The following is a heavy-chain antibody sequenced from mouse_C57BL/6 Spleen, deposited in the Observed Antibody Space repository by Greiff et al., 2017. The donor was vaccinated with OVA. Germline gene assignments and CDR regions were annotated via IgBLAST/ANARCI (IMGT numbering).Heavy chain of an antibody. J-gene: IGHJ2*01. CDR2: IDPSDSYT. CDR1: GYTFTSYW. Sequence: QVQLQQSGAELVRPGTSVKLSCKASGYTFTSYWMHWVKQRPGQGLEWIGVIDPSDSYTNYNQKFKGKATLTVDTSSSTAYMQLSSLTSEDSAVYYCARGLLRFDYFDYWGQGTTLTVSS. CDR3: ARGLLRFDYFDY. V-gene: IGHV1-59*01. D-gene: IGHD1-1*01.